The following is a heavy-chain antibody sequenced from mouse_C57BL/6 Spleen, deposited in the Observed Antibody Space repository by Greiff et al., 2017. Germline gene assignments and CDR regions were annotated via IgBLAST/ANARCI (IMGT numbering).Heavy chain of an antibody. CDR3: ARQGGSSPLDY. V-gene: IGHV5-6*02. Sequence: DVKLVESGGDLVKPGGSLKLSCAASGFTFSSYGMSWVRQTPDKRLEWVATISSGGSYTYYPDSVKGRFTIYRDNAKNTLYLQMSSLKSEDTAMYYCARQGGSSPLDYWGQGTTLTVSS. CDR2: ISSGGSYT. J-gene: IGHJ2*01. D-gene: IGHD1-1*01. CDR1: GFTFSSYG.